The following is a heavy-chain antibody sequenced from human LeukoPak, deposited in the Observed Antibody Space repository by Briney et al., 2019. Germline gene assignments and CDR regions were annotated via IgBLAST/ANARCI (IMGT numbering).Heavy chain of an antibody. Sequence: QPGRSLRLSCAASGFSFSTFAMHWARQAPGKGLEWVAQISYDGSNKYYAVSVKGRLTISRDNSRSTLYLQMNSLRPDDTAVYYCAKDYSESNYIIDSWGQGTLVIVSS. CDR3: AKDYSESNYIIDS. CDR1: GFSFSTFA. D-gene: IGHD4-11*01. CDR2: ISYDGSNK. V-gene: IGHV3-30*04. J-gene: IGHJ4*02.